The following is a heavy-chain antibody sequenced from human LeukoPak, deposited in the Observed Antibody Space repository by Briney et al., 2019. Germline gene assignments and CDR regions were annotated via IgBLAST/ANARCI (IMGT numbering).Heavy chain of an antibody. V-gene: IGHV3-48*03. CDR3: ARETHYGSFWFDP. CDR2: ISSSVTTI. J-gene: IGHJ5*02. CDR1: GFTFSGYD. D-gene: IGHD3-10*01. Sequence: GGSLRLSCAASGFTFSGYDMNWVRQAPGRGLEWVSYISSSVTTIYYADSVKGRFTISRDNSKNTLHLQMNSLRAEDTAVYYCARETHYGSFWFDPWGQGTLVTVSS.